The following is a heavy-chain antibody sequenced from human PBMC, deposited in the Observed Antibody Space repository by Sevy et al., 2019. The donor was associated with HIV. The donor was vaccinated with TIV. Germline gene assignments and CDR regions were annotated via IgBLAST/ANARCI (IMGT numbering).Heavy chain of an antibody. V-gene: IGHV1-69*13. J-gene: IGHJ6*03. D-gene: IGHD4-4*01. CDR3: SRAADYSSHYYYYYMDV. CDR2: IIPIFGTA. CDR1: GGTFSSYA. Sequence: ASVKVSCKASGGTFSSYAISWVRQAPGQGLEWMGGIIPIFGTANYAQKFQGRVTITADESTSTAYMELSSLRSEDTAVYYWSRAADYSSHYYYYYMDVWGKGTTVTVSS.